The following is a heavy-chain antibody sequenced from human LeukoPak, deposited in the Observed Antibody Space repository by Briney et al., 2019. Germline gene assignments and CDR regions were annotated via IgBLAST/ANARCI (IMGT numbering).Heavy chain of an antibody. CDR2: IYYSGST. D-gene: IGHD6-6*01. J-gene: IGHJ4*02. Sequence: SETLSLTCTVSGGSISSSSYYWGWLRQPPGKGLEWIGSIYYSGSTYYNPSLKSRVTISVDTSKNQFSLKLSSVTAADTAVYYCARVGIAARLPDYWGQGTLVTVSS. V-gene: IGHV4-39*07. CDR1: GGSISSSSYY. CDR3: ARVGIAARLPDY.